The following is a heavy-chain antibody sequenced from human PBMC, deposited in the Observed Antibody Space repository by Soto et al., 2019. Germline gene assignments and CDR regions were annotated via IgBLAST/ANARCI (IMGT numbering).Heavy chain of an antibody. CDR2: IYYSGST. CDR1: GGSISSGGYY. J-gene: IGHJ4*02. V-gene: IGHV4-31*03. Sequence: PSETLSLTCTVSGGSISSGGYYWSWIRQHPGKGLEWIGYIYYSGSTYYNPSLKSRVTISVDTSKNQFSLKLSSVTAADTAVYYWARVVYSGYPNLDDWGQGTRVTVSS. CDR3: ARVVYSGYPNLDD. D-gene: IGHD5-12*01.